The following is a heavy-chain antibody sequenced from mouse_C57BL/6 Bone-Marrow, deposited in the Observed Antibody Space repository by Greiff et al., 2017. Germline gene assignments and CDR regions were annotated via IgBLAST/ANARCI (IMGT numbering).Heavy chain of an antibody. J-gene: IGHJ2*01. CDR2: ISGGGGNT. CDR3: ARQGIITTVVDFDY. Sequence: EVKLMESGGGLVKPGGSLKLSCAASGFTFSSYTMSWVRQTPEKRLGWVATISGGGGNTYYPDSVKGRFTISRDNAKNTLYLQMSSLRSEDTALYYCARQGIITTVVDFDYWGQGTTLTVSS. CDR1: GFTFSSYT. V-gene: IGHV5-9*01. D-gene: IGHD1-1*01.